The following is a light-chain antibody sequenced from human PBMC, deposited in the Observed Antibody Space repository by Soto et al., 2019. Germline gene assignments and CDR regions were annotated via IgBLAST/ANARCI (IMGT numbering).Light chain of an antibody. CDR1: NSNIGNNY. CDR2: DNN. J-gene: IGLJ1*01. CDR3: GTWDSSLSAGV. V-gene: IGLV1-51*01. Sequence: QSVLTQPPSVSASPGQTGSISCSGINSNIGNNYVSWYQQLPGTAPKLLIYDNNKRPSEIPDRFSGSKSGPSATLGITGLQTGGEADYYCGTWDSSLSAGVFGTGTKVTVL.